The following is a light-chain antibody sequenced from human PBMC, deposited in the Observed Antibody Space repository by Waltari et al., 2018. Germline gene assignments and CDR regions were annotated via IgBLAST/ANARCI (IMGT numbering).Light chain of an antibody. CDR1: SSNIGSKS. J-gene: IGLJ2*01. V-gene: IGLV1-44*01. CDR2: SNN. Sequence: QSVLPQPPSVSGTPGQRVSLSCSGSSSNIGSKSVNWYQQVPGTAPKRLIYSNNQRPSGVPDRFSGSKSGTSASLAISGLQSEDEADYYCATWDDSRNGLFGGGTKLTVL. CDR3: ATWDDSRNGL.